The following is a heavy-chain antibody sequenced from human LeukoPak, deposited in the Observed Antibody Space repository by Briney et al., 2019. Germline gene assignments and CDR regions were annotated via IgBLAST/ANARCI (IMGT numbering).Heavy chain of an antibody. Sequence: PSETLSLTCTVSGGSISSGGYYWSWIRQHPGKGLEWIGYIYYSGSTYYNPSLKSRVTISVDTSKNQFSLKLSSVTAADTAVYYCARGVELTYYYYGMDVWGQGTTVTVSS. CDR1: GGSISSGGYY. CDR2: IYYSGST. J-gene: IGHJ6*02. D-gene: IGHD1-7*01. V-gene: IGHV4-31*03. CDR3: ARGVELTYYYYGMDV.